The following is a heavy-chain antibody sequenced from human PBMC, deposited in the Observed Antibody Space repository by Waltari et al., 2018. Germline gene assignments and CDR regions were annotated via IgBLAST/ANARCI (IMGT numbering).Heavy chain of an antibody. Sequence: EVQLEESGGGLVQPGGSLRLSCAASGFTFGSWEMIWFRQAPGKGLEWVSYISLTGSTTYYADSVKGRFSISRDNAKNSLYLQMNSLRAEDTAVYYCARVGNDYGALDYWGQGTLVTVSS. D-gene: IGHD3-16*01. CDR1: GFTFGSWE. J-gene: IGHJ4*01. CDR3: ARVGNDYGALDY. V-gene: IGHV3-48*03. CDR2: ISLTGSTT.